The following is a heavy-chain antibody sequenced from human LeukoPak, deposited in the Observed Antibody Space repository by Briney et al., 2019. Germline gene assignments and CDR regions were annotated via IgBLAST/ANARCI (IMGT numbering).Heavy chain of an antibody. Sequence: PSETLSLTCTVSGGSIRSSDYYWGWIRQPPGKGLEWIGSIYYSGSTYYNPSLETRVTIPVDTSKNQFSLKLTSVTAADTAVYYCARSYSTGWYAMKDSWGQGASVTVSS. V-gene: IGHV4-39*01. CDR3: ARSYSTGWYAMKDS. CDR1: GGSIRSSDYY. CDR2: IYYSGST. D-gene: IGHD6-19*01. J-gene: IGHJ4*02.